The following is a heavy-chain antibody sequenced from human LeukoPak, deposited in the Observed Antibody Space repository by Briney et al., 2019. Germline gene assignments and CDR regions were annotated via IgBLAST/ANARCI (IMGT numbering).Heavy chain of an antibody. CDR1: GGSISSGDYW. V-gene: IGHV4-31*03. J-gene: IGHJ2*01. CDR2: IHDTGST. D-gene: IGHD3-3*01. Sequence: SETLSLTCTVSGGSISSGDYWWSWIRQYSGKGMEWIGYIHDTGSTYYNPSLKSRVTMSVDPSQNYFSLKVNSVTAADTAVYYCARAIVSPSGYIWYFDLWGRGTLVTVSS. CDR3: ARAIVSPSGYIWYFDL.